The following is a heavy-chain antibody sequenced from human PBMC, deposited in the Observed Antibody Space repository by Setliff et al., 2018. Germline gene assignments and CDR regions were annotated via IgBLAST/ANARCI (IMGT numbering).Heavy chain of an antibody. CDR2: IYYRGDT. Sequence: SETLSLTCTVSGGSIRSYYWGWIRQPPGKGLEWIGRIYYRGDTYYNPSLKGRLTISVDTAQNQFSLRLTSVTAADTAVYYCARTGTYRYFDYWGQGALVTVSS. CDR1: GGSIRSYY. D-gene: IGHD1-1*01. V-gene: IGHV4-39*01. CDR3: ARTGTYRYFDY. J-gene: IGHJ4*02.